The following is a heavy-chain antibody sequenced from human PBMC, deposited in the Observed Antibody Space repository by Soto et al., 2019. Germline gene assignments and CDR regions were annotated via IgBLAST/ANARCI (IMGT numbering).Heavy chain of an antibody. J-gene: IGHJ4*02. CDR3: ARGTTRIRGLFDY. Sequence: QVQLQESGPGLVKPSVTLSLTCAVSGGSMYTPNCWTWVRQTPGKALQCIGAIYHSESTNYNPSLKIRVTISVDKAKTKFSLNLTSVTAADTAMYYCARGTTRIRGLFDYWGQGILVTVSS. CDR2: IYHSEST. V-gene: IGHV4-4*02. D-gene: IGHD1-1*01. CDR1: GGSMYTPNC.